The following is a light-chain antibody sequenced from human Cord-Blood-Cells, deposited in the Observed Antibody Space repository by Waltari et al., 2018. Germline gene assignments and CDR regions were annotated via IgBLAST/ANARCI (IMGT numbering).Light chain of an antibody. CDR3: QQYDNLPRVYT. CDR2: YAS. J-gene: IGKJ2*01. Sequence: DIQMTQSPFSLSASVGDRVTITCQASQDISNYLNWYQQKPGKAPKLLIYYASNLETGVPSRFSGSGSGTDFTFTISSLQPEDIATYYCQQYDNLPRVYTFGQGTKLEIK. V-gene: IGKV1-33*01. CDR1: QDISNY.